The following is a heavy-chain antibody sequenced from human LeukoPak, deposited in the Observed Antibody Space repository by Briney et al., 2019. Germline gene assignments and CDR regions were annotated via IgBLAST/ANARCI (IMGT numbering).Heavy chain of an antibody. Sequence: ASVKVSCKASGYTFTSYAMNWVRQAPGQGLEWMGWINTNTGNPTYAQGFTGRFVFSLDTSVSTAYLQISSLKAEDTAVYYCALSHDSSGYYPYCFDYWGQGTLVTVSS. CDR3: ALSHDSSGYYPYCFDY. CDR1: GYTFTSYA. J-gene: IGHJ4*02. D-gene: IGHD3-22*01. CDR2: INTNTGNP. V-gene: IGHV7-4-1*02.